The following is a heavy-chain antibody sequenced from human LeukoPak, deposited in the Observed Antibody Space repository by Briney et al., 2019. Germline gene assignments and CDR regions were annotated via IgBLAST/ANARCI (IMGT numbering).Heavy chain of an antibody. D-gene: IGHD1-26*01. V-gene: IGHV3-33*01. Sequence: PGGSLRLSCAASGFTFSSYGMHWVRQSPGKGLEWVAVLWYDGTNKNYAESVKGRFIISRDNPKNTLYLQMNSLRTEDTAVYYCARDEGMAATTIDYWGQGTLVTVSS. J-gene: IGHJ4*02. CDR3: ARDEGMAATTIDY. CDR1: GFTFSSYG. CDR2: LWYDGTNK.